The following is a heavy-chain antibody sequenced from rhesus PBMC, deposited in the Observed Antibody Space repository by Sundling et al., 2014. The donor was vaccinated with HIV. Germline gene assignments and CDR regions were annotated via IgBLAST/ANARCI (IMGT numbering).Heavy chain of an antibody. D-gene: IGHD1-14*01. CDR3: ARGKTSWNADYGLDS. J-gene: IGHJ6*01. CDR2: IIPLVDIT. V-gene: IGHV1-198*02. Sequence: QVQLVQSGAEVKKTGASVKVSCKASGFTFGGYGINWVRQAPGQGLEWMGVIIPLVDITNYAEKFQGRVTITADTSTSTVYMELSSLRSEDTAVYYCARGKTSWNADYGLDSWGRRGRRHRLL. CDR1: GFTFGGYG.